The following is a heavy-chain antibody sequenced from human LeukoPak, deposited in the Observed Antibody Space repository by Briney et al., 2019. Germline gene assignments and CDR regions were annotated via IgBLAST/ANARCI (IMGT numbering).Heavy chain of an antibody. D-gene: IGHD6-19*01. CDR3: ARKGSSGWYPFDY. CDR2: ISSSSSYI. V-gene: IGHV3-21*01. CDR1: GFTFSSYS. J-gene: IGHJ4*02. Sequence: PGGSLRLSCAASGFTFSSYSMNWVRQAPGKGLEWVSSISSSSSYIYYADSVKGRFTISRDNAKNSLYLQMNSLRAEDTAVYYCARKGSSGWYPFDYWGQGTLVTVSS.